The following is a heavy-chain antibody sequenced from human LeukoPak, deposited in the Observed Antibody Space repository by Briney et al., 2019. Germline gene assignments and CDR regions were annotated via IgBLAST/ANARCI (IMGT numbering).Heavy chain of an antibody. CDR1: GGSISSSSYY. CDR3: ARQEDYDSSGYPFDDFDI. V-gene: IGHV4-39*01. D-gene: IGHD3-22*01. J-gene: IGHJ3*02. Sequence: SETLSLTCTVSGGSISSSSYYWGWIRQPPGKGLEWIGSIYYSGSTYYNPSLKSRVTISVDTSKNQFSLKLSSVTAADTAVYYCARQEDYDSSGYPFDDFDIWGQGTMVTVSS. CDR2: IYYSGST.